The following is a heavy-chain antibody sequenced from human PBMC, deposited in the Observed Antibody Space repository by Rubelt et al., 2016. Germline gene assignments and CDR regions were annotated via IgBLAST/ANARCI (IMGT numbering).Heavy chain of an antibody. Sequence: QVQLQQWGAGLLKPSETLSLTCAVYGGSFSGYYWSWIRQPPGKGLEWIGDIYSSGSTNYNPSLKSRVIMSVDTSKNQFSLKRGFVTAADTAVYYCARDSGGGYYYYYNGMDVWGQGTTVTVSS. CDR1: GGSFSGYY. CDR3: ARDSGGGYYYYYNGMDV. V-gene: IGHV4-59*10. D-gene: IGHD5-12*01. CDR2: IYSSGST. J-gene: IGHJ6*02.